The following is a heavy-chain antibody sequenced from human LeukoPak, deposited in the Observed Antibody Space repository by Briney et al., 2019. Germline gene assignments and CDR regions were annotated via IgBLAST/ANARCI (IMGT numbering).Heavy chain of an antibody. CDR2: IKQDGSKT. CDR1: GFTFSRYW. J-gene: IGHJ3*01. CDR3: V. Sequence: GGSLRLSCAASGFTFSRYWMTWVRQAPGKGLEWAASIKQDGSKTYYLESVKGRFSISRDNAKNSLFLEVNSLRAEDTALYFDVWGQGTMIIVSA. V-gene: IGHV3-7*01.